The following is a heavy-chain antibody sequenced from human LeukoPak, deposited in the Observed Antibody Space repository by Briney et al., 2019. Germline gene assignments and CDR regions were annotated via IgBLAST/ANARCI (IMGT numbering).Heavy chain of an antibody. V-gene: IGHV3-21*01. Sequence: GGSLRLSCAASGFTFSSYSMNWVRQAPGKGLEWVSSISSSSYIYYADSVKGRFTISRDNAKNSLYLQMNSLRAEDTAVYYCARGSMVRGVSYYFDYWGQGTLVTVSS. D-gene: IGHD3-10*01. CDR2: ISSSSYI. J-gene: IGHJ4*02. CDR3: ARGSMVRGVSYYFDY. CDR1: GFTFSSYS.